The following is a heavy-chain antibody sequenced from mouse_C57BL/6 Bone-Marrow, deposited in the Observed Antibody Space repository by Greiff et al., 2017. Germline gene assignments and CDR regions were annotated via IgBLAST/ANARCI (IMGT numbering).Heavy chain of an antibody. J-gene: IGHJ2*01. Sequence: QVQLQQPGAELVKPGASVKLSCKASGYPFTSYWMHWVKQRPGQGLEWIGMIHPNSGSTNYNEKFKSKATLTVDKSSSTAYMQLSSQTSVDSAVYYCARRDYYGSSSHFDYWGQGTTLTVSS. CDR1: GYPFTSYW. V-gene: IGHV1-64*01. CDR3: ARRDYYGSSSHFDY. CDR2: IHPNSGST. D-gene: IGHD1-1*01.